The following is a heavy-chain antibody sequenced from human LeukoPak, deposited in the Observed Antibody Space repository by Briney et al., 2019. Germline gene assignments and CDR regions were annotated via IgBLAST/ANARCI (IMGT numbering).Heavy chain of an antibody. Sequence: ASVKVSCKASGYTFTSYGINWVRQANAQGIEWMGWMNPNSGNTGYAQKFQGRVTMTRNTSISTAYMELSSLRSEDTAVYYCAMVRGVIILRGKDYYYYCGMDVWGQGTTVTVSS. J-gene: IGHJ6*02. CDR1: GYTFTSYG. CDR2: MNPNSGNT. D-gene: IGHD3-10*01. CDR3: AMVRGVIILRGKDYYYYCGMDV. V-gene: IGHV1-8*01.